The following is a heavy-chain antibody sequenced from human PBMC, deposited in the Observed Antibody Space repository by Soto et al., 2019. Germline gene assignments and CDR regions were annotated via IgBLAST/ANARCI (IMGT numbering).Heavy chain of an antibody. CDR1: GGTFSSYA. CDR3: ARDENLASLSVANNNWFDP. J-gene: IGHJ5*02. D-gene: IGHD3-10*01. Sequence: VNVPCDACGGTFSSYAISPVRHAPRQGIELMGGIIPIFGTANYAQKCQGRVTITAEESTSTAYMELSSLSSEDTAVYYCARDENLASLSVANNNWFDPRGQGTRGAVAS. V-gene: IGHV1-69*01. CDR2: IIPIFGTA.